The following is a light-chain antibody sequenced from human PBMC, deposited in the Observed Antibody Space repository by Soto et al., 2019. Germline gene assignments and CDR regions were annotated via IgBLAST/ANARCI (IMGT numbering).Light chain of an antibody. CDR3: SSFTTSSSVV. J-gene: IGLJ2*01. CDR1: SSDVGDYNY. Sequence: QLVLTQPASVSGSPGQSITISCTETSSDVGDYNYVSWYQQHPGKAPKLMLFDVSNRPSGVSNRFSGSKSGNTASLTISGLQAEDEADYYCSSFTTSSSVVFGGGTKVTVL. V-gene: IGLV2-14*01. CDR2: DVS.